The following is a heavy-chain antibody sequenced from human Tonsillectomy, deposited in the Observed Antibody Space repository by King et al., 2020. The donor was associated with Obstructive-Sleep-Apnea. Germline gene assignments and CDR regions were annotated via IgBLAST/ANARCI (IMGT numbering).Heavy chain of an antibody. V-gene: IGHV3-30*18. CDR3: AKEGDSSGFDY. CDR1: GFTFSSYG. CDR2: ISYDGSNK. D-gene: IGHD6-19*01. Sequence: VQLVESGGGVVQPGRSLRLSCAASGFTFSSYGMHCVRQAPGKGLEWVAVISYDGSNKNYADSVKGRFTISRDNSKNTLYLQMNSLRTEDTAVYYCAKEGDSSGFDYWGQGTLVTVSS. J-gene: IGHJ4*02.